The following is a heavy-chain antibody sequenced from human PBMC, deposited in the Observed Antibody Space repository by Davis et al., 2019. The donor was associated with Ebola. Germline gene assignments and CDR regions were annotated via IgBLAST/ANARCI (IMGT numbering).Heavy chain of an antibody. CDR2: ISSSSSTI. J-gene: IGHJ4*02. CDR3: ARDQPEYYDRSSDGYFDY. V-gene: IGHV3-48*02. Sequence: GESLKISCAASGFTFSSYSMNWVRQAPGKGLEWVSYISSSSSTIYYADSVKGRFTISRDNAKDSLYLQMNSLRDEDTAVYYCARDQPEYYDRSSDGYFDYWGQGTLVTVSS. D-gene: IGHD3-22*01. CDR1: GFTFSSYS.